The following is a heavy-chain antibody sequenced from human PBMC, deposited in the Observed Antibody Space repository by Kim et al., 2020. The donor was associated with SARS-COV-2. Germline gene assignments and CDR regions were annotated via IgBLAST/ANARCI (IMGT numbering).Heavy chain of an antibody. Sequence: GGSLRLSCVTSGFSFRTYGMQWVRQAPGKGLEWVADLWYDGSQKYYSESVKGRFTISRDNSKGTLYLQMNSLRVEDTAVYYCAKAGGRVVARRGYSCNGLAGWREGTTVTASS. CDR2: LWYDGSQK. CDR1: GFSFRTYG. CDR3: AKAGGRVVARRGYSCNGLAG. V-gene: IGHV3-33*06. J-gene: IGHJ6*01. D-gene: IGHD2-15*01.